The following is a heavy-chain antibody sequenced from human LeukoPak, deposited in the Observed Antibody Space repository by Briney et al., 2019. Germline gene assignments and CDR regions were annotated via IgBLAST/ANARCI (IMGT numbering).Heavy chain of an antibody. D-gene: IGHD1-26*01. CDR2: ISYDGSNK. Sequence: GRSLRLSCAASGFTFSSYGMHWVCQAPGKGLEWVAAISYDGSNKYYADSVKGRFTISRDNSKNTVYLQMSSLRAEDTAVYYCAKEEHSGSYSIWGQGTLVTVSS. CDR1: GFTFSSYG. J-gene: IGHJ4*02. V-gene: IGHV3-30*18. CDR3: AKEEHSGSYSI.